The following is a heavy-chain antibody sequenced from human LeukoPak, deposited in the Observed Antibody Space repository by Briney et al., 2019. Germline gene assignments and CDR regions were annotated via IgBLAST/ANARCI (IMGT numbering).Heavy chain of an antibody. V-gene: IGHV4-38-2*01. Sequence: PSETLSLTCAVSGYSISSGYYWGWIRQPPGKGLEWVGSIYHGGSTYYNPSLKSRVTMSVDTSKNQFSLNLSSVTAADTAVYYCARHFSADSFDYWGQGTLVTVSS. CDR3: ARHFSADSFDY. J-gene: IGHJ4*02. D-gene: IGHD2-21*02. CDR2: IYHGGST. CDR1: GYSISSGYY.